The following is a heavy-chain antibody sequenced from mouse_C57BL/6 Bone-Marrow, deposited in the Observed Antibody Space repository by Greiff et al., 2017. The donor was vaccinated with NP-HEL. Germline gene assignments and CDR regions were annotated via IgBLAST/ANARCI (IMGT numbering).Heavy chain of an antibody. J-gene: IGHJ4*01. CDR1: GYTFTDYN. CDR3: VLSYYYGSSYRYYAMDY. CDR2: INPNNGGT. D-gene: IGHD1-1*01. V-gene: IGHV1-22*01. Sequence: EVQLQESGPELVKPGASVKMSCKASGYTFTDYNMHWVKQSHGKSLEWIGYINPNNGGTSYNQKFKGKATLTVNKSSSTAYMELRSLTSEDSAVYYCVLSYYYGSSYRYYAMDYWGQGTSVTVSS.